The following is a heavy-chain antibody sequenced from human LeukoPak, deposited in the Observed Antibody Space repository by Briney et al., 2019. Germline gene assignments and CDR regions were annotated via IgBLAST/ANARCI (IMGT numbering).Heavy chain of an antibody. V-gene: IGHV3-30*18. D-gene: IGHD3-10*01. Sequence: GGSLRLSCAASGFTFSSYGMHWVRQAPGKGLEWVAVISYDGRNKYYADSVKGRFTISRDNSKNSLYLQMNSLRAEDTALYYCAKDILGYYGSGSYLNYFDYWGQGTLVTVSS. CDR3: AKDILGYYGSGSYLNYFDY. CDR2: ISYDGRNK. J-gene: IGHJ4*02. CDR1: GFTFSSYG.